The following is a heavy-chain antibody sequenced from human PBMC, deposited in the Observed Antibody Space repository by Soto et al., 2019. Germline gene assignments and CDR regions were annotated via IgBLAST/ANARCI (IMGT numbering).Heavy chain of an antibody. CDR1: GFTFSSYA. D-gene: IGHD2-8*01. J-gene: IGHJ6*03. V-gene: IGHV3-23*01. CDR2: ISGSGGST. Sequence: EVQLLESGGGLVQPGGSLRLSCAASGFTFSSYAMSWVRQAPGKGLEWVSAISGSGGSTYYADSVKGRFTISRDNSKNTLYLQMNSLRAEDTAVYYCAKIGQYCTNGVCYTGSWFMDVWGKGTTVTVSS. CDR3: AKIGQYCTNGVCYTGSWFMDV.